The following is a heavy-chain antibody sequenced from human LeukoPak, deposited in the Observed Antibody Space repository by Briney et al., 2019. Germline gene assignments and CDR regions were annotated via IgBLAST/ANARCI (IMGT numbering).Heavy chain of an antibody. D-gene: IGHD5-18*01. J-gene: IGHJ4*02. CDR1: GGSISSGDYY. V-gene: IGHV4-30-4*08. CDR2: IYYSGST. Sequence: SETLSPTCTVSGGSISSGDYYWSWIRQPPGKGLEWIGYIYYSGSTYYNPSLKSRVTISVDTSKNQFSLKLSSVTAADTAVYYCARLPRGYSYGPRAYYFDYWGQGTLVTVSS. CDR3: ARLPRGYSYGPRAYYFDY.